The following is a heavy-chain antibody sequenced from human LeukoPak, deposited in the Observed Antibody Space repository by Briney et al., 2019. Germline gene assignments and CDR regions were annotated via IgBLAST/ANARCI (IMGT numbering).Heavy chain of an antibody. CDR3: ARYYYNDNGYSEDAFDI. V-gene: IGHV3-7*01. Sequence: GGSLRLSCAASGFTFSRYWMTWVHQAPGKGLEWVANIKEDGSEKNYVDSMKGRFTISRDNAKSSLYLQMNSLRAEDTAVYYCARYYYNDNGYSEDAFDIWGQGTMVTVSS. J-gene: IGHJ3*02. D-gene: IGHD3-22*01. CDR2: IKEDGSEK. CDR1: GFTFSRYW.